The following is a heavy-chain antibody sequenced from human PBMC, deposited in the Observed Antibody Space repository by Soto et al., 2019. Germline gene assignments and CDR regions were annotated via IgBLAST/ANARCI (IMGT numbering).Heavy chain of an antibody. D-gene: IGHD6-13*01. CDR3: ATYSSLDY. V-gene: IGHV3-53*02. CDR2: IYSGGST. CDR1: GFTVSNNY. Sequence: EVQLVETGGGLIQPGGSLRLSCAASGFTVSNNYMSWVRQAPGKGLEWVSLIYSGGSTYYAESVKGRFTISRDNSKNTLYLQMNSLRADARAVYYCATYSSLDYWGQGTLVTVSS. J-gene: IGHJ4*02.